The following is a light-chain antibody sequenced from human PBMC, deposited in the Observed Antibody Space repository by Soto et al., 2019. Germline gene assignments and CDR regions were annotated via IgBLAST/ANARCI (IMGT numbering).Light chain of an antibody. CDR1: QTVRNNY. CDR2: DAS. V-gene: IGKV3-20*01. CDR3: QQFRSYPLT. J-gene: IGKJ4*01. Sequence: EWTKSPGTLSWSPGARATLSCRASQTVRNNYLAWYQQKPGQAHRLLIYDASSRATGIPDMVIGGWSGTDFTLTSSRLEPEDFAVYYCQQFRSYPLTFGGGTKVDIK.